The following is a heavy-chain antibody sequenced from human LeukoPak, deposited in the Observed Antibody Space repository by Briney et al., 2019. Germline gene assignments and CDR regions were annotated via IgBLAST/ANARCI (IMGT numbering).Heavy chain of an antibody. V-gene: IGHV3-53*01. J-gene: IGHJ4*02. CDR1: GFTVSSNY. Sequence: GGSLRLSCAASGFTVSSNYMSWVRQAPGKGLEWVSVIYSSGSTDSADSVRGRFTISRDNSKNTVFLQMSSLRADDTAVYYCATSEDNWKYARLNHWGQGTLVIVSS. D-gene: IGHD1-7*01. CDR2: IYSSGST. CDR3: ATSEDNWKYARLNH.